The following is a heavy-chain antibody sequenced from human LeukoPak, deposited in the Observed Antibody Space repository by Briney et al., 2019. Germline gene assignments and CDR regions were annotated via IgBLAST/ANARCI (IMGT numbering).Heavy chain of an antibody. CDR1: GYTFTSYD. D-gene: IGHD3-3*01. CDR3: ARVKYYDFWSGYKNDTFDI. V-gene: IGHV1-8*01. Sequence: GASVKVSCKASGYTFTSYDINWVRQATGQGLEWMGWMNPNSGNTGYAQKFQGRVTMTRNTSISTAYMELSSLRSEDTAVYYCARVKYYDFWSGYKNDTFDIWGHGTMVTVSS. J-gene: IGHJ3*02. CDR2: MNPNSGNT.